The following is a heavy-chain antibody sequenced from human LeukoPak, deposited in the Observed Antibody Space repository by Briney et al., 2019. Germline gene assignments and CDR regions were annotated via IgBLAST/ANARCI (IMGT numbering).Heavy chain of an antibody. Sequence: GGSLRLSCAASGFTVSSNYMSWVRQAPGKGLEWVSVIYSGGSTYYADSVKGRFTISRDNSKNTLYLQMNSLRAEDTAVYYCARVDMVRGVIVAFDIWGQGTMVTVSS. D-gene: IGHD3-10*01. CDR2: IYSGGST. V-gene: IGHV3-66*01. CDR3: ARVDMVRGVIVAFDI. CDR1: GFTVSSNY. J-gene: IGHJ3*02.